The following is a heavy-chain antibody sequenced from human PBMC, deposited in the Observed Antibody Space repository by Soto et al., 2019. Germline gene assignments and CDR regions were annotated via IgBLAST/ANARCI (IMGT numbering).Heavy chain of an antibody. CDR1: GYTFTDYD. Sequence: ASVKVSCKASGYTFTDYDMHWVRRAPGQGLEWMGWINDNSGATRYSQRFQGRVTLTRDTSISTAYMELSSLRSDDTAVYYCARDSAAAAGLSFDSWGQGTLVTVSS. V-gene: IGHV1-2*02. J-gene: IGHJ4*02. D-gene: IGHD6-13*01. CDR2: INDNSGAT. CDR3: ARDSAAAAGLSFDS.